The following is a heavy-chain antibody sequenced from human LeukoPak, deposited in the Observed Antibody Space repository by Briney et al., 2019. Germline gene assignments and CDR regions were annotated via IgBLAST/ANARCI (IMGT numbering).Heavy chain of an antibody. CDR3: ARGGEYYGSGFDY. D-gene: IGHD3-10*01. CDR2: IYTSGST. J-gene: IGHJ4*02. Sequence: SETLSLTCTVSGGSISSGSYYWSWIRQPAGKGLEWIGRIYTSGSTNYNPSLKSRVTISVDTSKNQFSLKLSSVTAADTAVYYCARGGEYYGSGFDYWGQGTLVTVSS. CDR1: GGSISSGSYY. V-gene: IGHV4-61*02.